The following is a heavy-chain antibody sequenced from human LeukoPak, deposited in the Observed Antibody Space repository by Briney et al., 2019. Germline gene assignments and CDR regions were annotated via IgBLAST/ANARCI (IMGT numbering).Heavy chain of an antibody. CDR2: IRSKAYGGTT. J-gene: IGHJ5*02. CDR1: GFTFGDYA. V-gene: IGHV3-49*03. CDR3: TRDPSPLLRFPGPFDP. Sequence: GGSLRLSCTASGFTFGDYAMSWFRQAPGKGLEWVGFIRSKAYGGTTEYAASVKGRFTISRDDSKSIAYLQMNSLKTEDTAVYYCTRDPSPLLRFPGPFDPWGQGTLVTVSS. D-gene: IGHD3-3*01.